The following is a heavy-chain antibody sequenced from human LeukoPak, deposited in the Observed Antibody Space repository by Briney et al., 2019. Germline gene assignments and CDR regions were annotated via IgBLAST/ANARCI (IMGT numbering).Heavy chain of an antibody. CDR1: GGSISSGSYY. D-gene: IGHD3-9*01. CDR2: IYTSGST. J-gene: IGHJ3*02. CDR3: AAHVLRYFDWPGLLFDI. V-gene: IGHV4-61*02. Sequence: TSETLSLTCTVSGGSISSGSYYWSWIRQPAGKGLGWIGRIYTSGSTNYNPSLKSRVTISVDTSKNQFSLKLSSVTAADTAVYYCAAHVLRYFDWPGLLFDIWGQGTMVTVSS.